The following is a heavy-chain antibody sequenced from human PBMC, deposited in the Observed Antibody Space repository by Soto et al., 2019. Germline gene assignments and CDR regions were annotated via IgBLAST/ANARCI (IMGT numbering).Heavy chain of an antibody. D-gene: IGHD3-3*01. CDR1: GVSIIGSD. Sequence: ETLGLTCRVYGVSIIGSDLSWIRQSPGKGLEWLGYVYYTGSTNYSPALRRGVSISVDTSKNEFSLGLSSVTAADTAVYSCGRSVEVPGAHIDYWGQGTPVTVYS. V-gene: IGHV4-59*01. CDR3: GRSVEVPGAHIDY. J-gene: IGHJ4*02. CDR2: VYYTGST.